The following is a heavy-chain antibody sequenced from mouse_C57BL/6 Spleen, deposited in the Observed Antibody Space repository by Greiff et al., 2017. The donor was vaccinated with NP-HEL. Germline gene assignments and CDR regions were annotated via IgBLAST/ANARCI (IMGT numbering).Heavy chain of an antibody. V-gene: IGHV5-9-1*02. J-gene: IGHJ4*01. CDR1: GFTFSSYA. Sequence: EVKLQESGEGLVKPGGSLKLSCAASGFTFSSYAMSWVRQPPEKRLEWVAYISSGGDYIYYADHVKGRLTISSGNARNTRYLQMSSLKSEDTARYYCTRVVYGDDGAMDYWGQGTSVTVSS. D-gene: IGHD2-2*01. CDR2: ISSGGDYI. CDR3: TRVVYGDDGAMDY.